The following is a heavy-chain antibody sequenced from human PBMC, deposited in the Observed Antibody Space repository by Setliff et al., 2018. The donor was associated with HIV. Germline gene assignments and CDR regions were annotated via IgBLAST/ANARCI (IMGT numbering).Heavy chain of an antibody. CDR2: IYPGDSET. CDR1: GFSIPTYW. D-gene: IGHD5-12*01. J-gene: IGHJ6*03. Sequence: GESLKISCKGSGFSIPTYWIGWVRQMPGKGLEWMGIIYPGDSETKYSPSFKGQVTISVDRSISTAFLQWSDLSTSDTAMYYCARGGYMTNFYYYMDVWGKGTTVTAP. CDR3: ARGGYMTNFYYYMDV. V-gene: IGHV5-51*01.